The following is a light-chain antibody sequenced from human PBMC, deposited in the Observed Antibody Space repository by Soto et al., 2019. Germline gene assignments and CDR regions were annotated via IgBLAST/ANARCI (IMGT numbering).Light chain of an antibody. J-gene: IGKJ1*01. CDR2: GAS. Sequence: EIVFTQSSCTQSLSPGERASRNCRSSQNVRSSYLACYQQQPGQAPRLLIHGASSSATGIPDRCSRRESGADFTLTINRLEPEDFAVYFCQQYGDMWPVGQGTNVDIK. CDR1: QNVRSSY. V-gene: IGKV3-20*01. CDR3: QQYGDMWP.